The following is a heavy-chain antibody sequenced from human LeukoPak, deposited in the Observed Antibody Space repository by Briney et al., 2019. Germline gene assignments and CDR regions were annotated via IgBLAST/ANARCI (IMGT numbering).Heavy chain of an antibody. CDR2: IYYSGST. V-gene: IGHV4-59*01. CDR3: ARVGPAEYFQH. CDR1: GGSISSYY. J-gene: IGHJ1*01. Sequence: PSETLSLTCTVSGGSISSYYWSWIRQPPGKGLEWIGYIYYSGSTNYNPSLKSRVTISVDTSKNQFSLKLSSVTAADTAVYYCARVGPAEYFQHWGQGTLVTVSS.